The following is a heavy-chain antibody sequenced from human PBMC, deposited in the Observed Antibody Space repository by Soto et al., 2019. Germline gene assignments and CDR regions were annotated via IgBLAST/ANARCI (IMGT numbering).Heavy chain of an antibody. D-gene: IGHD2-15*01. CDR2: IYSSGST. CDR1: GGSISSSSYY. Sequence: PSETLSLTCTVSGGSISSSSYYWGWIRQPPGKGLGWIGSIYSSGSTYYNPSLKSRVTISADTSKNQFSLKLSSLPAADTAVYYCARGHLGITTTGTWYDFDYWGQGTLVTVSS. CDR3: ARGHLGITTTGTWYDFDY. J-gene: IGHJ4*02. V-gene: IGHV4-39*07.